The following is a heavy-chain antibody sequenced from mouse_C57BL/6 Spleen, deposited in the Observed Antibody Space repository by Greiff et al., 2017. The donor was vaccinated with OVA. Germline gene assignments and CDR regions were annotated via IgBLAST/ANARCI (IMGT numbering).Heavy chain of an antibody. V-gene: IGHV1-80*01. CDR3: ARGYDYDGAWFAY. D-gene: IGHD2-4*01. Sequence: QVQLQQSGAELVKPGASVKISCKASGYAFSSYWMNWVKQRPGKGLEWIGQIYPGDGDTNYNGKFKGKATLTADKSSSTAYMQLSSLTSEDSAVYFCARGYDYDGAWFAYWGQGTLVTVSA. CDR1: GYAFSSYW. CDR2: IYPGDGDT. J-gene: IGHJ3*01.